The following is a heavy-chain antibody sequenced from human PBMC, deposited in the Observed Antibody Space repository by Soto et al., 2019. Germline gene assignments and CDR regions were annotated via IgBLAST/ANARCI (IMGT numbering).Heavy chain of an antibody. V-gene: IGHV4-39*01. CDR1: GGSISSSSYY. D-gene: IGHD3-10*01. J-gene: IGHJ5*02. Sequence: QLQLQESGPGLVKPSETLSLTCTVSGGSISSSSYYWVWIRQPPGKGLQWNGSIYYSGSTYYNPSLKGRVTISVDTSKNQFSLKLSSVTDADTAVYYCARPGFGELWFGAPPPPWGQGTLVTVSS. CDR3: ARPGFGELWFGAPPPP. CDR2: IYYSGST.